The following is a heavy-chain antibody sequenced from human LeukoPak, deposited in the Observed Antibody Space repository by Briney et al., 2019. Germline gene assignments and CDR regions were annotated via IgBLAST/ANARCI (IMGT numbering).Heavy chain of an antibody. CDR2: IWYDGSNK. Sequence: PGGSLRLSCAASGFTFSSYGMHWVRQAPGKGLEWVAVIWYDGSNKYYADSVKGRFTISRDNSKNTLYLQMNSLRAEDTAVYYCARMQYVWGSYRWEYYFDYWGQGTLVTVSS. D-gene: IGHD3-16*02. CDR3: ARMQYVWGSYRWEYYFDY. J-gene: IGHJ4*02. V-gene: IGHV3-33*01. CDR1: GFTFSSYG.